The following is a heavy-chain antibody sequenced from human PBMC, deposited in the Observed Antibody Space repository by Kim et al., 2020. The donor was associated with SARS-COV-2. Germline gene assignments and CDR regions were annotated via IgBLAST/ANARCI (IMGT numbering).Heavy chain of an antibody. J-gene: IGHJ6*02. Sequence: GGSLRLSCAASGFTFSDYYMSWIRQAPGKGLEWVSYISSSSSYTNYADSVKGRFTISRDNAKNSLYLQMNSLRAEDTAVYYCARCALGGYDSSGYYPKEPAPNTGFYYYYYGMDVWGQGTTVTVSS. CDR2: ISSSSSYT. CDR3: ARCALGGYDSSGYYPKEPAPNTGFYYYYYGMDV. D-gene: IGHD3-22*01. V-gene: IGHV3-11*06. CDR1: GFTFSDYY.